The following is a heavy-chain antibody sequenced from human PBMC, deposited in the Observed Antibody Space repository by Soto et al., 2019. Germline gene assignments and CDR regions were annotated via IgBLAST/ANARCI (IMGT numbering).Heavy chain of an antibody. CDR1: GDSISSYY. Sequence: QVQLQESGPGLVKPSETLSLTCTVSGDSISSYYWSWIRQPAGKGMEWIGRIHATENTNYNPSLKSRVTMSIDTSNSHFSLKLTSLTAADTAVYYCARALSSKPGLYFDYWGQGTLVTVSS. CDR2: IHATENT. CDR3: ARALSSKPGLYFDY. V-gene: IGHV4-4*07. D-gene: IGHD6-6*01. J-gene: IGHJ4*02.